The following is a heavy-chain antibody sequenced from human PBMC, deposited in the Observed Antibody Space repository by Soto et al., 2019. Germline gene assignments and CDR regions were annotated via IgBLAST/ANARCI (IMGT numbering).Heavy chain of an antibody. CDR3: ATSGSYYNIAPFDY. CDR1: GGSISSGDYY. CDR2: IYHSGST. V-gene: IGHV4-30-4*02. D-gene: IGHD3-10*01. Sequence: SETLSLTCTVSGGSISSGDYYWSWIRQPPGKGLEWIGYIYHSGSTYYNPSLKSRVTISVNTSKNQFSLKLSSVTAADTAVYYCATSGSYYNIAPFDYWGQGTLVTVSS. J-gene: IGHJ4*02.